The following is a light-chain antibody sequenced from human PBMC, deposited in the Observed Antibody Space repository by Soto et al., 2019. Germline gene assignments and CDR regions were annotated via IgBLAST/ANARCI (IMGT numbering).Light chain of an antibody. CDR1: QTINNW. CDR2: KAS. V-gene: IGKV1-5*03. CDR3: QQYKSYSQYT. J-gene: IGKJ2*01. Sequence: DIQMTQSPSTLSAFVGDRVTITCRASQTINNWLAWYQQKPGKAPKLLIYKASSLESGVPSRFSGSGSGTEFTLTISSLQPDEFATYYCQQYKSYSQYTFGQGTKVDIK.